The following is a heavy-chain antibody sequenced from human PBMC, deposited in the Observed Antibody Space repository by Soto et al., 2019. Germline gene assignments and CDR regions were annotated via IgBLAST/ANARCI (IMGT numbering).Heavy chain of an antibody. D-gene: IGHD1-1*01. V-gene: IGHV3-9*01. Sequence: EVQLVESGGGLVQPGGSQRLSCAASGITFDDYAMHWVRQAPGKGLEWVSGNSWNSGRIAYADSVKGRFTISRDNAKNSLYLQMNSLRAEDTALYYCVKDKATGTAFNYYGRDVWGQGTTVTVSS. J-gene: IGHJ6*02. CDR1: GITFDDYA. CDR3: VKDKATGTAFNYYGRDV. CDR2: NSWNSGRI.